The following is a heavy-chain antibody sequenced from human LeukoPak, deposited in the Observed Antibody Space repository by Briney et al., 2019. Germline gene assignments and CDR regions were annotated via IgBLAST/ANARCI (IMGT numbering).Heavy chain of an antibody. CDR3: ARSYFSLGAFDI. J-gene: IGHJ3*02. CDR1: GYSIRTGYY. CDR2: VYHSGST. D-gene: IGHD2/OR15-2a*01. V-gene: IGHV4-38-2*01. Sequence: SETLSLTCGVSGYSIRTGYYWGWVLQPPGKGLEWIGSVYHSGSTYYNPSLKSRVHILVDTSKNQFSLRLTSVTAADTAVYYCARSYFSLGAFDIWGQGTMVTVSS.